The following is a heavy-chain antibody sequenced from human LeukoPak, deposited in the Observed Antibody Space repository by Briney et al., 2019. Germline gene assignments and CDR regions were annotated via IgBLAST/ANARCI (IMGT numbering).Heavy chain of an antibody. D-gene: IGHD3-3*01. CDR2: MNPNSGNT. CDR3: ARSSYDFWSGYPYYFDY. J-gene: IGHJ4*02. CDR1: GYTFTSYD. V-gene: IGHV1-8*01. Sequence: ASVKVSCRASGYTFTSYDINWVRQATGQGLEWMGWMNPNSGNTGYAQKFQGRVTMTRDTSISTAYMELSRLRSDDTAVYYCARSSYDFWSGYPYYFDYWGQGTLVTVSS.